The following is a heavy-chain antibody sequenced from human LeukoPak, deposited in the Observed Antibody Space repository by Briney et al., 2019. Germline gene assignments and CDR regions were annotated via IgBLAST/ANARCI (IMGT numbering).Heavy chain of an antibody. Sequence: SETLSLTCTVSGGSISSYYWSWIRQPPGKGLEWIGYIYYSGSTNYNPSLKSRVTISVDTSKNQFSLKLSSVTAADTAVYYCARTPYSSGWSFIPGFSNRASTSTYYYMDVWGKGTTVTISS. CDR2: IYYSGST. J-gene: IGHJ6*03. D-gene: IGHD6-19*01. CDR3: ARTPYSSGWSFIPGFSNRASTSTYYYMDV. V-gene: IGHV4-59*01. CDR1: GGSISSYY.